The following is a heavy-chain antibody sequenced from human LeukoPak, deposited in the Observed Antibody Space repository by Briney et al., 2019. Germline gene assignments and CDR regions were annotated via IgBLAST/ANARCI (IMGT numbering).Heavy chain of an antibody. J-gene: IGHJ4*02. CDR2: IKTDGSIT. CDR3: AKGRDYYYDSSVCFDY. D-gene: IGHD3-22*01. Sequence: PGGSLRLSCAASGFSFSVFWMHWVRQAPGKGPVWVSRIKTDGSITNYADSVKGRFTISRDNSKNTLYLQMNSLRAEDTAVYYCAKGRDYYYDSSVCFDYWGQGTLVTVSS. CDR1: GFSFSVFW. V-gene: IGHV3-74*01.